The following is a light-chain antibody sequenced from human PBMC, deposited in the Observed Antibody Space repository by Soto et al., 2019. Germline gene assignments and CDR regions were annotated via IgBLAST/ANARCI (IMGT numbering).Light chain of an antibody. CDR1: QSVSSSY. CDR3: QQYGSSPGT. V-gene: IGKV3-20*01. Sequence: EIVLTQSPGTLSLSPGERATLSCRASQSVSSSYLAWYQQKPGQAPRLLIYGASSRATGIPARFSGSGSGTDFTLTISRLEPEDSAVYYCQQYGSSPGTFGPGTKVHIK. J-gene: IGKJ3*01. CDR2: GAS.